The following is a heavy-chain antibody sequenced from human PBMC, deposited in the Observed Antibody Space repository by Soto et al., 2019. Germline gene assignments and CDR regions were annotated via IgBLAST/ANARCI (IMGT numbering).Heavy chain of an antibody. J-gene: IGHJ6*03. Sequence: EVQLVESGGGLVQPGGSLRLSCAASGFTLSTYDMHWVRQATGKGLEWVAALSYAGDTYYPGSVKGRFTVSRESAKNYLHLQMNSRTAGDTAVYYSAKAPHSASGYYYMDVWGKGTTVTVSS. CDR1: GFTLSTYD. CDR3: AKAPHSASGYYYMDV. V-gene: IGHV3-13*01. CDR2: LSYAGDT. D-gene: IGHD3-10*01.